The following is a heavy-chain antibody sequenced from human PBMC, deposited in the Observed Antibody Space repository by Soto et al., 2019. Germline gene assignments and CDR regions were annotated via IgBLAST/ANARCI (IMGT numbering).Heavy chain of an antibody. Sequence: QVQLVESGGGVVQPGRSLRLSCAASGFTINNYGMHWVRQAPGKGLAWVACISYDGSNKYYADSVKGRFTISKDPSQKTLDLQMNSLRAEDTAVYYCAKDYLWLGESLSTVDHWCQGTLFTVS. CDR1: GFTINNYG. CDR2: ISYDGSNK. V-gene: IGHV3-30*18. J-gene: IGHJ4*02. CDR3: AKDYLWLGESLSTVDH. D-gene: IGHD3-10*01.